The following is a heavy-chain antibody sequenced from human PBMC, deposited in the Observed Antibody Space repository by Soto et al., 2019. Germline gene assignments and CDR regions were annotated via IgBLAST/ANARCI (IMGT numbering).Heavy chain of an antibody. V-gene: IGHV3-23*01. CDR3: AKGRSYYYYYGVDV. J-gene: IGHJ6*02. CDR2: ITDGGGST. Sequence: GGSLRLSCAASGFTFSSYAMHWVRQAPGKGLEWVSHITDGGGSTYYADSVKGRFTISRDNSKSTLYLQMNSLRAEDTALYYCAKGRSYYYYYGVDVWGQGTTVTVSS. CDR1: GFTFSSYA.